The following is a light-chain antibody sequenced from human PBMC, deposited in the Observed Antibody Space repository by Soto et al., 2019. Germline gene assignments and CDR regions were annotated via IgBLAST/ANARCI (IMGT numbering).Light chain of an antibody. V-gene: IGKV1-33*01. CDR1: QDISNY. Sequence: DIQMTQSPSSLSASVGDRVTITCQASQDISNYLNWYQQKPGKAPKLLIYDSSNLETGFTSRFSGSGFGSDFTVPISSLQPQDIAISYCKQYDNLPPNVGGGTKVDIK. J-gene: IGKJ4*01. CDR2: DSS. CDR3: KQYDNLPPN.